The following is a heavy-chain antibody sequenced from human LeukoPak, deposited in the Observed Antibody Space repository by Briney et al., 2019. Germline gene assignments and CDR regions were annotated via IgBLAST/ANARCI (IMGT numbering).Heavy chain of an antibody. V-gene: IGHV4-59*12. CDR3: ARSDYDILTGYYMRLFDY. CDR2: IYYSGST. J-gene: IGHJ4*02. CDR1: GGSISSYY. Sequence: SETLSLTCTVSGGSISSYYWSWIRQPPGKGLEWIGYIYYSGSTNYNPSLKSRVTISVDTSKNQFSLKLSSVTAADTAVYYCARSDYDILTGYYMRLFDYWGQGTLVTVSS. D-gene: IGHD3-9*01.